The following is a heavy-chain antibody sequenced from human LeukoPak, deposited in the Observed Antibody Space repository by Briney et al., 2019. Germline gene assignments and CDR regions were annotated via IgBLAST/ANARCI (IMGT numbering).Heavy chain of an antibody. Sequence: PGGSLRLSCAASGFTFTHAWMNWVRQAPGKGLEWVGRIKTKANGGTTDYAAPVKAGFTISRDDSRNTLYLQMNSLKTEDTAVYYCTTDDLDSSSCVGLDYWGQGTLVTVSS. J-gene: IGHJ4*02. CDR1: GFTFTHAW. CDR3: TTDDLDSSSCVGLDY. V-gene: IGHV3-15*01. CDR2: IKTKANGGTT. D-gene: IGHD6-13*01.